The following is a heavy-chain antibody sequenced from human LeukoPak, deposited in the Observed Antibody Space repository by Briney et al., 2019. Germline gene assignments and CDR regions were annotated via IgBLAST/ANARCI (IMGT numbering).Heavy chain of an antibody. CDR1: GGSISSSSYY. V-gene: IGHV4-39*01. Sequence: PSETLSLTCTVSGGSISSSSYYWSWIRQPPGKGLEWIGSIYYSGSTYYNPSLKSRVTISVDTSKNQFSLKLSSVTAADTAVYYRARLTRSSDHYIVGATKGYFDYWGQGTLVTVSS. J-gene: IGHJ4*02. CDR2: IYYSGST. D-gene: IGHD1-26*01. CDR3: ARLTRSSDHYIVGATKGYFDY.